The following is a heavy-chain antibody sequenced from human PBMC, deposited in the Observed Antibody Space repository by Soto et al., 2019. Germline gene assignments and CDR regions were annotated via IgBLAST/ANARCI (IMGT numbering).Heavy chain of an antibody. CDR3: ARDDGYNSYATFDY. Sequence: QVQLVQSGAEVKKPGSSVKVSCKASGGTFSSYTIRWVRQAPGQGLEWMGRIIPILGIANYAQKFQGRVTITADKSTSTAYKALSRLRSEDTAVYYCARDDGYNSYATFDYWGQGTLVSVSP. V-gene: IGHV1-69*08. CDR1: GGTFSSYT. J-gene: IGHJ4*02. D-gene: IGHD1-1*01. CDR2: IIPILGIA.